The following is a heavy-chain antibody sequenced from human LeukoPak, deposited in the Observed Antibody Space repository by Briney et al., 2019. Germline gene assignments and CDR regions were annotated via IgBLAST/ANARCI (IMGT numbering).Heavy chain of an antibody. CDR1: GGSISSHY. V-gene: IGHV4-59*11. J-gene: IGHJ5*02. CDR3: AREVSGPYYDFWSGYPNWFDP. D-gene: IGHD3-3*01. CDR2: IYYSGST. Sequence: SETLSLTCTVSGGSISSHYWSWIRQPPGKGLEWIGYIYYSGSTNYNPSLKSRVTISVDTSKNQFSLKQSSVTAADTAVYYCAREVSGPYYDFWSGYPNWFDPWGQGTLVTVSS.